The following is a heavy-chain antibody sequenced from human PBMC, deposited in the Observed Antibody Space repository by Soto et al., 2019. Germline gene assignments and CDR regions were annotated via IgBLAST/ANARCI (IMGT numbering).Heavy chain of an antibody. Sequence: QVQLVESGGGVVQPGRSVRLSCAASGFTFSSYGMHWVRQGPGKGLEWVAVIWFDGSNKYYADSLEGRFTISRDNSKNTLCLQMNSLRAEDTAAYYCARRYYYGPRSVPWAVDIWGQGTMVTVSS. J-gene: IGHJ3*02. CDR3: ARRYYYGPRSVPWAVDI. V-gene: IGHV3-33*01. CDR2: IWFDGSNK. CDR1: GFTFSSYG. D-gene: IGHD3-10*01.